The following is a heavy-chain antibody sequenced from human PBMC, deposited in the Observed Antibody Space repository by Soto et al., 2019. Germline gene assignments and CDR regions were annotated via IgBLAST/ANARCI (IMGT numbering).Heavy chain of an antibody. D-gene: IGHD2-2*01. CDR3: ARVRRELCAIPTCYGYHAMDV. V-gene: IGHV1-69*12. Sequence: QVHLVQSGAEVKKPGSSVKVSCKASGGTFTSYAISWVRQAPGQGLEWIGEIIPIFTTANYAQKFQGRVTITADETTSTASMELSSLRSEDTAVYYCARVRRELCAIPTCYGYHAMDVWGQGTTVTVSS. CDR2: IIPIFTTA. CDR1: GGTFTSYA. J-gene: IGHJ6*02.